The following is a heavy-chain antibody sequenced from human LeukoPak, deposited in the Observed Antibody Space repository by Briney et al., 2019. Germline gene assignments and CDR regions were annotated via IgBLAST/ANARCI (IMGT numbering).Heavy chain of an antibody. V-gene: IGHV3-30*01. J-gene: IGHJ5*02. D-gene: IGHD2-15*01. CDR3: ARDSWECRGGSCYPYTWFDP. Sequence: GRSLRLSCAASGFTFSSYAMGWVRQAPGKGREWVALISYDGSDKYYANSVKGRFNISRDNSKNPLYLQMNSLRAEDTAVYYCARDSWECRGGSCYPYTWFDPWGQGTLVTVSS. CDR1: GFTFSSYA. CDR2: ISYDGSDK.